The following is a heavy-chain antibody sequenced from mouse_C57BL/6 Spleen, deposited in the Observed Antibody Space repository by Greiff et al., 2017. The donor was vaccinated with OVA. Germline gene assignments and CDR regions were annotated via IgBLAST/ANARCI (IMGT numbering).Heavy chain of an antibody. CDR1: GFSLTSYG. CDR3: AREGALYYGSSLFAY. D-gene: IGHD1-1*01. V-gene: IGHV2-2*01. J-gene: IGHJ3*01. CDR2: IWSGGST. Sequence: VQLQQSGPGLVQPSQSLSITCTVSGFSLTSYGVHWVRQSPGKGLEWLGVIWSGGSTDYNAAFISRLSISKDNSKSQVFFKMNSLQADDTAIYYCAREGALYYGSSLFAYWGQGTLVTVSA.